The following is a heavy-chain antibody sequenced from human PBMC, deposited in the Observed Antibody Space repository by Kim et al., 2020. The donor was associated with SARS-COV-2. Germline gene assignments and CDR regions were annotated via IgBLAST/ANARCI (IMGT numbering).Heavy chain of an antibody. J-gene: IGHJ3*02. Sequence: SVKVSCKASGGTFSSYAISWVRQAPGQGLEWMGRIIPIFGIANYAQKFQGRVTITADKSTSTAYMELSSLRSEDTAVYYCARDPVYSSSLGAFDIWGQGTMVTVSS. CDR3: ARDPVYSSSLGAFDI. V-gene: IGHV1-69*04. CDR2: IIPIFGIA. CDR1: GGTFSSYA. D-gene: IGHD6-13*01.